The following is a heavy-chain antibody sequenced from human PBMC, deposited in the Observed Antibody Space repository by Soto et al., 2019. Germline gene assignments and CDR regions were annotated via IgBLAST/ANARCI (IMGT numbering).Heavy chain of an antibody. J-gene: IGHJ3*02. CDR3: ARKSTENAFDI. V-gene: IGHV1-3*01. CDR2: INAGNGNT. CDR1: GYTFTSYA. Sequence: EASVKVSCKASGYTFTSYAIHWVRQAPGQRLEWMGWINAGNGNTKYSQKFQGRVTITADESTSTAYMELSSLRSEDTAVYYCARKSTENAFDIWGQGTMVTVSS.